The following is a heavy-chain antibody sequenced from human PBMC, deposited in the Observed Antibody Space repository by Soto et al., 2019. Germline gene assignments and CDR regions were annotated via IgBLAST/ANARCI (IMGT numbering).Heavy chain of an antibody. D-gene: IGHD5-18*01. Sequence: VVLLRLWWGAAAGRCSNYGGSWVRQAPGKGLEWVSAISGSGGSKYYSDSVKGRFTISRDNSKNTVYLQINSLRAEDTAVYYCAKDTGQRGAYSYGHDSSGQGTLLTVYS. CDR1: AGRCSNYG. J-gene: IGHJ5*01. V-gene: IGHV3-23*01. CDR2: ISGSGGSK. CDR3: AKDTGQRGAYSYGHDS.